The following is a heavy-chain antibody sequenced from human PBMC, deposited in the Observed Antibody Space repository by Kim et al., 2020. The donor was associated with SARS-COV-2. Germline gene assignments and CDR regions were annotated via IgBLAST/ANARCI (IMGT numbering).Heavy chain of an antibody. CDR3: ARNFVGSTDFDY. D-gene: IGHD4-17*01. J-gene: IGHJ4*02. V-gene: IGHV1-3*01. Sequence: RYSQKFQGRVTIIWDTSATTGYMELSSLRFEDTAVYYCARNFVGSTDFDYWGQGTLVTVSS.